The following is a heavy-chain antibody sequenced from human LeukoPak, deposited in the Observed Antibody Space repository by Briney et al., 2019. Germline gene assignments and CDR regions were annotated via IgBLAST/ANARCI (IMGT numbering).Heavy chain of an antibody. V-gene: IGHV3-74*01. CDR3: ARVNRGYCSSTSCYTPPDY. D-gene: IGHD2-2*02. CDR1: GFTFSTYW. Sequence: GGSLRLSCAASGFTFSTYWMHWVRQPPGKGLVWVSHINTDGSSTSYADSVKGRFTISRDNAKDTLYLQMNSLRAEDTAVYYCARVNRGYCSSTSCYTPPDYWGQEPWSPSPQ. CDR2: INTDGSST. J-gene: IGHJ4*01.